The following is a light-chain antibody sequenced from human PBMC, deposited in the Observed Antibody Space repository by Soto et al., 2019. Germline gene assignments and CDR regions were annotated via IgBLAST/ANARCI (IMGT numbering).Light chain of an antibody. J-gene: IGLJ2*01. V-gene: IGLV2-23*02. CDR3: CSYAGSSTSMV. CDR2: EVS. Sequence: QSVLTQPASVSGSPGQSITISCTGTSSDFGSYNLVSWYQQHPGKAPKLMIYEVSERPSGVSNRFSGSKSGNTASLTISGLQAEDEADYYCCSYAGSSTSMVFGGGTKVTVL. CDR1: SSDFGSYNL.